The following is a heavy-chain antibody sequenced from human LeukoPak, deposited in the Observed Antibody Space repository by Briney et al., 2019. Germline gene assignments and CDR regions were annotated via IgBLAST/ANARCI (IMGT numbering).Heavy chain of an antibody. CDR3: ARDTYSYGDY. CDR1: GVTFRNYW. V-gene: IGHV3-7*01. D-gene: IGHD5-18*01. CDR2: SKQDGSER. Sequence: VGTLSLSCAASGVTFRNYWMSWVREAPGMGREWMANSKQDGSERYYVDSVKGRFTVSRDNVKNSLYLQMNSLRVEDTAVYYCARDTYSYGDYWGQGNLVTVSS. J-gene: IGHJ4*02.